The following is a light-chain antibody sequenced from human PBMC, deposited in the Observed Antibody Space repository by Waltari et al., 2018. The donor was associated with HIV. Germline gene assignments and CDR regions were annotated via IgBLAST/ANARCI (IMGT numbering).Light chain of an antibody. CDR1: QSVLYSSNNKNY. V-gene: IGKV4-1*01. CDR3: AAWDDSLSGRV. CDR2: WAS. Sequence: DIVMTQSPDSLAVSLGERATINCKSSQSVLYSSNNKNYLAWYQQKPGQPPKLLIYWASTRESGVPDRFSGSKSGTSASLAISGLRSEDEADYYCAAWDDSLSGRVFGGGTK. J-gene: IGKJ4*02.